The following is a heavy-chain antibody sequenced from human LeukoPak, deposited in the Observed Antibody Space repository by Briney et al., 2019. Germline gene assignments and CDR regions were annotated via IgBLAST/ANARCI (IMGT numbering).Heavy chain of an antibody. J-gene: IGHJ5*02. Sequence: GGSLRLSCAASGFTFSSYWMSWVRQAPGKGLEWVANIKEDGSEKYYVDSVKGRFTISRDNAKNSLYLQMNNLRAEDTAVYYCANLNSFYCSGIRCNPNWFDPWGQGTLVTVSS. CDR1: GFTFSSYW. V-gene: IGHV3-7*01. CDR2: IKEDGSEK. CDR3: ANLNSFYCSGIRCNPNWFDP. D-gene: IGHD2-15*01.